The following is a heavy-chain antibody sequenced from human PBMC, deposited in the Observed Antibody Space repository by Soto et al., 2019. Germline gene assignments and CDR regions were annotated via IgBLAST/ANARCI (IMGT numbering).Heavy chain of an antibody. D-gene: IGHD3-9*01. CDR1: GVSITNTTYY. Sequence: RSLTCTFSGVSITNTTYYWGWIRQPPGKGLEWIGTIHYSGTTYYNPSLKSRVTISVDTSKNQLSLKLNSMTAADTAVFYCGRQYFDGRDYSINNWGPGTLLTGCS. V-gene: IGHV4-39*01. CDR2: IHYSGTT. CDR3: GRQYFDGRDYSINN. J-gene: IGHJ4*01.